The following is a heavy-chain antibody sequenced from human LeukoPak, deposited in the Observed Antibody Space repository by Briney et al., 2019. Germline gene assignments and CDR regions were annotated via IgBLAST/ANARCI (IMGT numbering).Heavy chain of an antibody. Sequence: SETLSLTCTVSGGSVSSGSYYWSWIRQPPGKGLEWIGYIYYSGSTNYNPSLKSRVTISVDTSKNQFSLKLSSVTAADTAVYYCARGPTYYDSSGYHYWGQGTLVTVSS. CDR1: GGSVSSGSYY. CDR2: IYYSGST. CDR3: ARGPTYYDSSGYHY. D-gene: IGHD3-22*01. V-gene: IGHV4-61*01. J-gene: IGHJ4*02.